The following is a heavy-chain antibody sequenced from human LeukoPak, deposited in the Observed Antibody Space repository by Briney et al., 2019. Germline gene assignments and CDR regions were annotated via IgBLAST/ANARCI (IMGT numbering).Heavy chain of an antibody. V-gene: IGHV1-18*01. CDR2: ISAYNGNT. CDR1: GYTFTSYG. CDR3: ARGIGGRFLEWLLYGYYFDY. D-gene: IGHD3-3*01. J-gene: IGHJ4*02. Sequence: GASVKVSCKASGYTFTSYGISWVRQAPGQGLVWMGWISAYNGNTNYAQKLQGRVTMTTDTSTSTAYMELRSLRSDDTAVYYCARGIGGRFLEWLLYGYYFDYWGQGTLVTVSS.